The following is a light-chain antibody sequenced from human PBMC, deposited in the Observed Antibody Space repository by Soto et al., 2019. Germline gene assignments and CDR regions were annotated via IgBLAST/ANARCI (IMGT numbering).Light chain of an antibody. Sequence: EIVLTQSPATLSLSPGERATLSCRASQSVSDNLAWYQQRPGQAPRLLIYDASNRATGIPARFSGSGSGTDFTLTISSLEPEDFAVYYCQQRGDWPYTFGHGTELEIK. V-gene: IGKV3-11*01. CDR1: QSVSDN. J-gene: IGKJ2*01. CDR3: QQRGDWPYT. CDR2: DAS.